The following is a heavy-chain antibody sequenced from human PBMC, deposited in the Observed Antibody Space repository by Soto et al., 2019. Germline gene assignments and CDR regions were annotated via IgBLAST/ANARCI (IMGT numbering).Heavy chain of an antibody. CDR3: AVESPPTGITPLHANGLDV. CDR1: GYTVTDLS. J-gene: IGHJ6*02. Sequence: ASVKVSCKVSGYTVTDLSIHWVRQSPGKGLEWMANFEPEDGEIVYAQKFQGRVKVTEDTSANTAYLELSSLTSDDTAVYYCAVESPPTGITPLHANGLDVWGQGTMATVSS. CDR2: FEPEDGEI. D-gene: IGHD3-10*01. V-gene: IGHV1-24*01.